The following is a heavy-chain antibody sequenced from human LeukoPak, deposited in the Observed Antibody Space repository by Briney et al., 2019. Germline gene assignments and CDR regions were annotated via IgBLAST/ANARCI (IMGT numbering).Heavy chain of an antibody. D-gene: IGHD5-18*01. CDR1: GGSMSSSSYY. CDR3: ARRRRIGRYSYGCLDY. J-gene: IGHJ4*02. Sequence: SETLSLTCTVSGGSMSSSSYYWGWIRQPPGKGLEWIGSIYYSGSTYYNPSLKSRVTISVDTSKNQFSLKLSSVTAADTAVYYCARRRRIGRYSYGCLDYWGQGTLVTVSS. V-gene: IGHV4-39*01. CDR2: IYYSGST.